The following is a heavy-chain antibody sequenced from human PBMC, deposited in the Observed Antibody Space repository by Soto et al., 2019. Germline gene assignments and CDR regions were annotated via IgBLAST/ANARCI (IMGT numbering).Heavy chain of an antibody. CDR1: GYTFTSYG. CDR3: ARVVGALGHWFDP. V-gene: IGHV1-18*01. D-gene: IGHD1-26*01. Sequence: QVQLEQSGAEVKKPGASVKVSCKASGYTFTSYGISWVRQAPGQGLEWMGRISAYNGNTNYAQKLQGRVTMTTDTSTSTVYMELRSLRSDDTAVYYWARVVGALGHWFDPWGQGTLVTVSS. J-gene: IGHJ5*02. CDR2: ISAYNGNT.